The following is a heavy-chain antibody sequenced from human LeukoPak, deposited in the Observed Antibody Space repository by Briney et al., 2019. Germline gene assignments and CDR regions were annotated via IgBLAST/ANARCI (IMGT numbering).Heavy chain of an antibody. CDR3: AKNVLLWFGELSG. CDR2: ISGSSGST. CDR1: GFTFSSYA. V-gene: IGHV3-23*01. J-gene: IGHJ4*02. Sequence: GGSLRLSCAASGFTFSSYAMSWVRQAPGKGLEWVSAISGSSGSTYYADSVKGRFTISRDNSKNTLYLQMNSLRAEDTAVYYCAKNVLLWFGELSGWGQGTLVTVSS. D-gene: IGHD3-10*01.